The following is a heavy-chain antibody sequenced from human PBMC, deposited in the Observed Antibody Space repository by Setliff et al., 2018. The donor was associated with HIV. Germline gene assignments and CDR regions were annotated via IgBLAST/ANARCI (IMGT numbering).Heavy chain of an antibody. J-gene: IGHJ4*02. CDR3: AKGASLVPRRPHFCYFDY. D-gene: IGHD3-16*02. V-gene: IGHV3-23*01. CDR2: MSGSGGST. Sequence: PGGSLRLSCAASGFTFSSYAMTWVRQAPGKGLEWVSVMSGSGGSTYSADSVKGRFTISRDNSKNTLYLQMNSLRAEDTAIYYCAKGASLVPRRPHFCYFDYWGQGALVTVSS. CDR1: GFTFSSYA.